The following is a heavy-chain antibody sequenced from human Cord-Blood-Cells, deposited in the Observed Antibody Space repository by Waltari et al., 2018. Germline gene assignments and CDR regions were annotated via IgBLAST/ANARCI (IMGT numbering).Heavy chain of an antibody. D-gene: IGHD6-6*01. Sequence: QVQLVQSGAEVKKPGASVKVSCKASGYTFTSYDINWVRQATGQGLEWMGWMNTNSGNTGYAQKFQGRVTMTRNTSISTAYMELSSLRSEDTAVYYCARSHIAARQDFYYYYGMDVWGQGTTVTVSS. J-gene: IGHJ6*02. CDR3: ARSHIAARQDFYYYYGMDV. CDR2: MNTNSGNT. V-gene: IGHV1-8*01. CDR1: GYTFTSYD.